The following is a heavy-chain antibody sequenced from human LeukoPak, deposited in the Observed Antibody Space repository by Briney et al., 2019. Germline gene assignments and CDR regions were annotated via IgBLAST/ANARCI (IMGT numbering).Heavy chain of an antibody. CDR2: ISYYGSNK. CDR1: GFTFSSYA. Sequence: GGSLRLSCAASGFTFSSYAMHWVRQAPGKGLEWVAVISYYGSNKYYADSVKGRFTISRDNSKNTLYLQMNSLRAEDTAVYYCAKSRAEMSLDAFDIWGQGTMVTVSS. V-gene: IGHV3-30*04. D-gene: IGHD5-24*01. J-gene: IGHJ3*02. CDR3: AKSRAEMSLDAFDI.